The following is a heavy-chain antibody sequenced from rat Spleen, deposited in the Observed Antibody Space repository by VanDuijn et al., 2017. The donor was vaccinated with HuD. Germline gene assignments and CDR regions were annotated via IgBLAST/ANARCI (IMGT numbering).Heavy chain of an antibody. CDR3: ARHGIYNNYGWFAY. D-gene: IGHD1-10*01. V-gene: IGHV5-29*01. CDR2: IIYDGSRT. J-gene: IGHJ3*01. CDR1: GFTFSDFF. Sequence: EVQLVESGGGLVQPGRSLKLSCAASGFTFSDFFMAWVRQAPAKGLEWVATIIYDGSRTYYRDSVKGRFTISRDNAKSTLYLQMDSLRSEDTATYYCARHGIYNNYGWFAYWGQGTLVTVSS.